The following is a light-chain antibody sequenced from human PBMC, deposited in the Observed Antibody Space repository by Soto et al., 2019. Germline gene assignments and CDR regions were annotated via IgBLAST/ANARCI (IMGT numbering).Light chain of an antibody. CDR2: DNN. J-gene: IGLJ1*01. CDR3: GTWDNSLSGGV. V-gene: IGLV1-51*01. CDR1: SSNIGNNY. Sequence: QSVLTQPPSVSAAPRQKVTISCSGGSSNIGNNYVSWYQQFPGTAPKLLIYDNNKRPSGIPDRFSGSKSGTSATLDITGLQTGDEADYYCGTWDNSLSGGVFGTGTKVTVL.